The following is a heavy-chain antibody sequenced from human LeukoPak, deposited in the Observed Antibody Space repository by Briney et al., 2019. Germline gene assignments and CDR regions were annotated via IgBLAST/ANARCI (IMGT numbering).Heavy chain of an antibody. CDR3: ARDRSVWGSYRETSADY. V-gene: IGHV1-18*01. J-gene: IGHJ4*02. CDR1: GYTFTSYG. D-gene: IGHD3-16*02. Sequence: ASVKVSCKASGYTFTSYGISWVRQAPGQGLEWMGWISAYDGNTKYVQNLQGRVTMTTDTSTSTAHVELRSLRSDDTAVYYCARDRSVWGSYRETSADYWGQGTLVTVSS. CDR2: ISAYDGNT.